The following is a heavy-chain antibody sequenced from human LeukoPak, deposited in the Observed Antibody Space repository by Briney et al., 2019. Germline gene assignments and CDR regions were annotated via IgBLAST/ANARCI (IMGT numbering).Heavy chain of an antibody. V-gene: IGHV1-2*02. J-gene: IGHJ4*02. CDR1: GYTFTGYY. Sequence: GASVKVSCKASGYTFTGYYMHWVRQAPGQGLEWMGWINPNSGGTNYAQKFQGRVTMTRDTSISTAYMGLSRLRSDDTAVYYCAREGHCSSTSCYQDYWGQGTLVTVSS. CDR2: INPNSGGT. CDR3: AREGHCSSTSCYQDY. D-gene: IGHD2-2*01.